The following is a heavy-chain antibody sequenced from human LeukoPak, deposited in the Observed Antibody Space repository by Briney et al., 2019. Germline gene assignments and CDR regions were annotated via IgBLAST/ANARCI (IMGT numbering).Heavy chain of an antibody. CDR2: IFYSGST. CDR1: GGSISGYY. CDR3: ARHSAVTTFIFDY. D-gene: IGHD4-17*01. J-gene: IGHJ4*02. Sequence: SETLSLTCTVSGGSISGYYWGWIRQPPGKGLEWIGSIFYSGSTYYNPSLKSRVTISLDTSKNQFSLRLSSVTAADTAVYYCARHSAVTTFIFDYWGQGTLVTVSS. V-gene: IGHV4-39*01.